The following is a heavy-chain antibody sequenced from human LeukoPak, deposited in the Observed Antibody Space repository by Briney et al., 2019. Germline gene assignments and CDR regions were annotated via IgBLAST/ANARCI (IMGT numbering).Heavy chain of an antibody. V-gene: IGHV5-51*01. J-gene: IGHJ5*02. CDR2: IYPGDSDT. D-gene: IGHD3-22*01. CDR1: GYSFTSYW. CDR3: ARLPVSSGYLEGIWFDP. Sequence: KHGESLKISCKASGYSFTSYWIGWVRQMPGRGLERMGIIYPGDSDTRYSPSFQGQVTISADKSISTAYLQWNSLKASDTAMYYCARLPVSSGYLEGIWFDPWGQGTLVTVSS.